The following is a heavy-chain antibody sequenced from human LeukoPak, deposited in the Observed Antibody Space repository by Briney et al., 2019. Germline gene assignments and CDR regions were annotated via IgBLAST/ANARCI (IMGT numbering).Heavy chain of an antibody. J-gene: IGHJ6*03. Sequence: GGSLRLSCAASGFTFSSYEMNWVRQAPGKGLEGVSSITSSSTYIYYADSVKGRFTISRDNAKNSLYLQMNSLRAEDTAVYYCARAYSSSWYYYYYMDVWGKGTTVTVSS. D-gene: IGHD6-13*01. CDR3: ARAYSSSWYYYYYMDV. CDR1: GFTFSSYE. V-gene: IGHV3-21*01. CDR2: ITSSSTYI.